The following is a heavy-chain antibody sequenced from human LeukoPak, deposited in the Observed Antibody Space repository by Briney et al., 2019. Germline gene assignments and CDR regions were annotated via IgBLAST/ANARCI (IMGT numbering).Heavy chain of an antibody. CDR1: GYTFTSYG. D-gene: IGHD3-22*01. Sequence: SVKVSCKASGYTFTSYGISWVRQAPGQGLEWMGRIIPILGIANYAQKFQGRVTITADKSTSTAYMELSSLRSEDTAVYYCARVKDSSGYPFKYFQHWGQGTLVTVSS. J-gene: IGHJ1*01. CDR3: ARVKDSSGYPFKYFQH. CDR2: IIPILGIA. V-gene: IGHV1-69*04.